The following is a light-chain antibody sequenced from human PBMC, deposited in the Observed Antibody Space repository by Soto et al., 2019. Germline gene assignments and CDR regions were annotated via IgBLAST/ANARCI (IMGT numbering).Light chain of an antibody. CDR1: SSDIGGNNF. J-gene: IGLJ2*01. CDR2: DVI. V-gene: IGLV2-8*01. Sequence: QSALTQPPSASGSPGQSVTISCTGTSSDIGGNNFVSWYQHHPGNAPKLMLYDVIKRPSGVPARFSGSKSGNTASLTVSGLQAEDEADYYCSSYGGSNNFVVFGGGTKVTVL. CDR3: SSYGGSNNFVV.